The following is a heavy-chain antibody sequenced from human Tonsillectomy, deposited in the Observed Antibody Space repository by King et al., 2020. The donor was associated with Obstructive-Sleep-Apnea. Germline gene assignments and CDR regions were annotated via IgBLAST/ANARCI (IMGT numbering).Heavy chain of an antibody. V-gene: IGHV1-18*01. CDR1: GYTFSTNG. J-gene: IGHJ4*02. D-gene: IGHD6-13*01. CDR3: AKMGGGTAGSTMDY. CDR2: IGAYNGNT. Sequence: VQLVESGAEVKKPGASVKVSCKASGYTFSTNGISWVRQAPGQGLEWMGWIGAYNGNTNYAQKFQGRVTVTTDTSTSTAYMELRSLTSDDTAVYYCAKMGGGTAGSTMDYWGQGTLVTVSS.